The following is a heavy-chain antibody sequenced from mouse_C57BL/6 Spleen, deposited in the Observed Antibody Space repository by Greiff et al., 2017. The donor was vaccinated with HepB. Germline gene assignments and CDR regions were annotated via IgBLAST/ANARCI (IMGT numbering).Heavy chain of an antibody. D-gene: IGHD1-1*01. CDR3: TSLYYYGSTWYFDV. CDR2: ISSGGDYI. J-gene: IGHJ1*03. V-gene: IGHV5-9-1*02. Sequence: EVKLVESGEGLVKPGGSLKLSCAASGFTFSSYAMSWVRQTPEKRLEWVAYISSGGDYIYYADTVKGRFTISRDNARNTLYLQMSSLKSEDTAMYYCTSLYYYGSTWYFDVWGTGTTVTVSS. CDR1: GFTFSSYA.